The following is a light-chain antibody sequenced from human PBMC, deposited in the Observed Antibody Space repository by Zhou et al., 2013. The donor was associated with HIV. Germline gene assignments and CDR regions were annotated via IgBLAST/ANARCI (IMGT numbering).Light chain of an antibody. J-gene: IGKJ2*01. CDR1: QDISTY. Sequence: AIRLNQSPSSLSASTGDRVTITCRASQDISTYLAWYQQKPGTAPRFLIYGASSLQSGVPSRFSGSGSGTDFTLTISSLEPEDFAVYYCQIYGNSPLYTFGQGTKLEIK. CDR2: GAS. CDR3: QIYGNSPLYT. V-gene: IGKV1-8*01.